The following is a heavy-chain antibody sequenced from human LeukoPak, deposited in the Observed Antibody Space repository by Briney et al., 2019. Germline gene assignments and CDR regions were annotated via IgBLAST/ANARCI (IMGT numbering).Heavy chain of an antibody. Sequence: GGSLRLSCAASGFTFSSYAMSWVRQAPGKGLEWVSAISGSGGSTYYADSVKGRFTISRDNSKSTLYLQMNSLRAEDTAVYYCAKTRRGYYYDSSGYYSYWGQGTLVTVSS. J-gene: IGHJ4*02. D-gene: IGHD3-22*01. CDR1: GFTFSSYA. CDR2: ISGSGGST. V-gene: IGHV3-23*01. CDR3: AKTRRGYYYDSSGYYSY.